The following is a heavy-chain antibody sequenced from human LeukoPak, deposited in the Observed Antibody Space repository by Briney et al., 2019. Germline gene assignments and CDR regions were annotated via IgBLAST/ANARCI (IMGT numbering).Heavy chain of an antibody. Sequence: GGSLRLSCAASGFTLSSYSMNWVRQAPGKGLEWVSSISSSSSYIYYADSVKGRFTISRDNAKNSLYLQMNSLRAEDTAVYDFVSLLSGYLDFDYWGQGTLVTVSS. CDR1: GFTLSSYS. CDR2: ISSSSSYI. V-gene: IGHV3-21*01. J-gene: IGHJ4*02. D-gene: IGHD3-22*01. CDR3: VSLLSGYLDFDY.